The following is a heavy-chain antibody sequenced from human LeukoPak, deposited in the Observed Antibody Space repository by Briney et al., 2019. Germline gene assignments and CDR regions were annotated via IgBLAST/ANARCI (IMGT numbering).Heavy chain of an antibody. V-gene: IGHV3-48*02. CDR3: ARDYYGDYLFDH. J-gene: IGHJ4*02. D-gene: IGHD4-17*01. CDR1: GFTFNTYT. CDR2: ISGSSGII. Sequence: GGSLRLSCAASGFTFNTYTMNWVRQAPGKGLEWVSYISGSSGIIDYAASVKGRFTISRDNAKNSLYLQMNSLRDEDTAVYFCARDYYGDYLFDHWGQGTLVTVSS.